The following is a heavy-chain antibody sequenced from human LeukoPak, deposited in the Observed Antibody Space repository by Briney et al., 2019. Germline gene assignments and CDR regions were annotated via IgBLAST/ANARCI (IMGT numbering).Heavy chain of an antibody. V-gene: IGHV3-9*03. D-gene: IGHD6-19*01. J-gene: IGHJ4*02. CDR3: AKDRYSSGWYYFDY. CDR1: GFTFDDYA. CDR2: ISWNSGSL. Sequence: TGGSLRLSCAASGFTFDDYAMHWVRQAPGKGLEWVSGISWNSGSLVYADSVKGRFTISRDNAKNSLYLQMNSLRAEDMALYYCAKDRYSSGWYYFDYWGQGTLVTVSS.